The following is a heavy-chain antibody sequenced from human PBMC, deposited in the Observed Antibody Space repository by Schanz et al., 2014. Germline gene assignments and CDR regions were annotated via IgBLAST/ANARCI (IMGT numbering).Heavy chain of an antibody. J-gene: IGHJ4*02. CDR1: GFTVNNYA. CDR2: SRNKGHSYTS. CDR3: ARRNFYDKSAAFDY. Sequence: EVQLLESGGRLVQPGGSLRLSCTVSGFTVNNYAMNWVRQAPGKGLEWVGHSRNKGHSYTSEYAASVKGRFTISRDESESSLYLQMDSLKTEDTAVYYCARRNFYDKSAAFDYWGQGSLVTVSS. V-gene: IGHV3-72*01. D-gene: IGHD3-9*01.